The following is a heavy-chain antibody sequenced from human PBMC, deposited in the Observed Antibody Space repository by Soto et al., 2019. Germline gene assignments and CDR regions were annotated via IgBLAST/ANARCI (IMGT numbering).Heavy chain of an antibody. Sequence: SETLSLTCTVSGGSISSGDYYWSWIRQPPGKGLEWIGYIYYSGSTYYNPSLKSRVTISVDTSKNQFSLKLSSVTAADTAVYYCARGAPDVFGEYYGMDVWGQGTTVTVSS. CDR1: GGSISSGDYY. J-gene: IGHJ6*02. CDR3: ARGAPDVFGEYYGMDV. D-gene: IGHD3-16*01. V-gene: IGHV4-30-4*01. CDR2: IYYSGST.